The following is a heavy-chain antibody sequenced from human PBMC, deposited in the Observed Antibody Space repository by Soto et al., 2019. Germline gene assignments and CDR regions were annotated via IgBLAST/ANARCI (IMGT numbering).Heavy chain of an antibody. Sequence: EVQLLESGGGLVQPGGSLRLSCAASGFSFSSYAMNWVRQAPGKGLEWVTTINGGSTPYYADSVKGRFTISRDNSKSTLYLQMSSLRAEDTAVYYCAAEEYSSSSGRGYWGQGTLVTVSS. CDR1: GFSFSSYA. CDR2: INGGSTP. D-gene: IGHD6-6*01. J-gene: IGHJ4*02. V-gene: IGHV3-23*01. CDR3: AAEEYSSSSGRGY.